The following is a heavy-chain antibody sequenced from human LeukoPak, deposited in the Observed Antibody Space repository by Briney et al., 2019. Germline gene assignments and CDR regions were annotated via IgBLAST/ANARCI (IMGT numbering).Heavy chain of an antibody. CDR2: INHSGST. J-gene: IGHJ4*02. CDR3: ARTSLNYYDSSGHYRGALDY. D-gene: IGHD3-22*01. Sequence: SETLSLTCAVYGGSLSGYYWSWIRQPPGKGLEWIGEINHSGSTNYNPSLKSRVTISVDTSKIQFSLKLSSVTAANTAVYYCARTSLNYYDSSGHYRGALDYWGQGTLVTVSS. V-gene: IGHV4-34*01. CDR1: GGSLSGYY.